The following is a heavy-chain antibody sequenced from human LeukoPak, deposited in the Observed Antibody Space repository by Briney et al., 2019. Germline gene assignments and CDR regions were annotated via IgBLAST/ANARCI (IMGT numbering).Heavy chain of an antibody. CDR3: AIAATSGWVYDAFDV. D-gene: IGHD6-19*01. V-gene: IGHV3-21*01. J-gene: IGHJ3*01. CDR2: ISSDNSHI. Sequence: GGSLRLSCAASGFTFSSYGMHWVRQAPGKGLEWVSSISSDNSHISYADSLRGRFTISRHNAKNSLYLHMSSLRAEDTAIYFCAIAATSGWVYDAFDVWGQGTMLTVSS. CDR1: GFTFSSYG.